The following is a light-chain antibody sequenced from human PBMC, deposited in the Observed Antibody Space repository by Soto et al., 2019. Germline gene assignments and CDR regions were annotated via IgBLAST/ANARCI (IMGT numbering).Light chain of an antibody. Sequence: EIVLTQSPATLSLSPGERATLSCRASQSVSTYLAWYQQKPGQAPRLLIYDASNRATGIPARFSGSGSGTDFTLTISSLEPEDFAVYYCQQRNNWPSWTFGQGTKVEIK. CDR3: QQRNNWPSWT. J-gene: IGKJ1*01. V-gene: IGKV3-11*01. CDR2: DAS. CDR1: QSVSTY.